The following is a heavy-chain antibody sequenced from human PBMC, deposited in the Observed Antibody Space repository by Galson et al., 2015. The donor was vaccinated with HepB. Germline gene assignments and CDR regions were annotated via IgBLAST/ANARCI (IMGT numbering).Heavy chain of an antibody. V-gene: IGHV4-30-4*01. CDR3: GRDSRGYGGLDY. CDR2: IYYSGNT. D-gene: IGHD5-12*01. Sequence: TLSLTCTVSGGSISSGDYYWSWIRQPPGKGLEWIGYIYYSGNTYYNPSLKSRVTISVDTSKNQFSLKLSSVTAADTAVYYCGRDSRGYGGLDYWGQGTLVTVSS. CDR1: GGSISSGDYY. J-gene: IGHJ4*02.